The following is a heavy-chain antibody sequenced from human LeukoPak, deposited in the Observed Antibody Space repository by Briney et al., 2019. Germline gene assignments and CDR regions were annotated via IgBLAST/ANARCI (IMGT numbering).Heavy chain of an antibody. CDR3: ARDLNNYAT. J-gene: IGHJ5*02. CDR2: INQDGSDK. V-gene: IGHV3-7*01. CDR1: GFDFTNYW. Sequence: GGSLRLSCAASGFDFTNYWMTWVRQAPGRGLEWVANINQDGSDKYYLDSVEGRFAISRDNAKNSVYLQMSNLRADDTALYYCARDLNNYATWGQGTLVTVSS. D-gene: IGHD5-18*01.